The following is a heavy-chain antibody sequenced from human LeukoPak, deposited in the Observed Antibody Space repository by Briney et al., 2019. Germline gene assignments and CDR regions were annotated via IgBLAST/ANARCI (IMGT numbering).Heavy chain of an antibody. Sequence: GGSLRLSCAASGFTFSNYAMNWVRQAPGKGLEWVAVLIGSSGATDYADSVKGRFTISRDNSKNTLFLQMNSLRAEDTAIYYCAKGAYDYIEIAYFDYWGQGALVTVSS. D-gene: IGHD5-12*01. CDR2: LIGSSGAT. CDR1: GFTFSNYA. V-gene: IGHV3-23*01. CDR3: AKGAYDYIEIAYFDY. J-gene: IGHJ4*02.